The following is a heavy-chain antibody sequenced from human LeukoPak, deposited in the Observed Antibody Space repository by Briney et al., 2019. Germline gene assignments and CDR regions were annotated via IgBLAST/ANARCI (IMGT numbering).Heavy chain of an antibody. D-gene: IGHD2-2*01. CDR3: AKDPLWVVVVPAAPDFDY. CDR1: GLTFSSYA. V-gene: IGHV3-23*01. J-gene: IGHJ4*02. CDR2: ISGRGGST. Sequence: GGSLRLSCAASGLTFSSYAMSWVRQAPGKGLEWVSAISGRGGSTYYADSVKGRFTISRDNSKNTLYLQMNSLRAEDTAVYYCAKDPLWVVVVPAAPDFDYWGQGTLVTVSS.